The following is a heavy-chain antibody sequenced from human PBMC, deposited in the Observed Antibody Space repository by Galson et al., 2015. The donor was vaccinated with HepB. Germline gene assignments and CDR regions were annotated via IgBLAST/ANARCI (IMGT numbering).Heavy chain of an antibody. CDR3: AKESEQQLVPDY. Sequence: SLRLSCAASGFTFSSYAMRWVRQAPGKGLEWVSAISGSGGSTYYADSVKGRFTISRDNSKNTLYLQMNSLRAEDTAVYYCAKESEQQLVPDYWGQGTLVTVSS. CDR1: GFTFSSYA. J-gene: IGHJ4*02. D-gene: IGHD6-13*01. CDR2: ISGSGGST. V-gene: IGHV3-23*01.